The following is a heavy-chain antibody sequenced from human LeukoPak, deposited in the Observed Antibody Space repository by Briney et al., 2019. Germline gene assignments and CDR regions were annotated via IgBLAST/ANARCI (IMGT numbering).Heavy chain of an antibody. Sequence: PGGSLRLSCVVSDFTFAVSWVRQAPGKGLEWISTINGRGDDSFHADSVKGRFTISRDTTKNTLYLRMSSLRAADTAMYFCVRMRGPERRHCFDYWSQGALLIVS. J-gene: IGHJ4*02. CDR1: DFTFA. CDR3: VRMRGPERRHCFDY. D-gene: IGHD2-2*01. V-gene: IGHV3-23*01. CDR2: INGRGDDS.